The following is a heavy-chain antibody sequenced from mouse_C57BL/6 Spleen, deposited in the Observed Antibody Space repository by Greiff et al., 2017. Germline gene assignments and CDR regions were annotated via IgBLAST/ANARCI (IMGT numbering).Heavy chain of an antibody. V-gene: IGHV3-6*01. CDR1: GYSITSGYY. CDR2: ISYDGSN. Sequence: EVQLVESGPGLVKPSQSLSLTCSVTGYSITSGYYWNWIRQFPGNKLEWMGYISYDGSNNYNPSLKNRISITRDTSKNQFFLKLNSVTTEDTATYYCARDGYYWGQGTTLTVSS. CDR3: ARDGYY. D-gene: IGHD2-2*01. J-gene: IGHJ2*01.